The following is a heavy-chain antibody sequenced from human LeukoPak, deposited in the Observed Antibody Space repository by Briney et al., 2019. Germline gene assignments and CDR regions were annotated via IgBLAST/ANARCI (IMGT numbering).Heavy chain of an antibody. CDR3: ARGTHSSGWYFNYYYYYMDV. CDR1: GFTFRDYY. CDR2: ISSSGSTI. V-gene: IGHV3-11*04. J-gene: IGHJ6*03. D-gene: IGHD6-19*01. Sequence: GGSLRLSCAASGFTFRDYYMSWIRQTPGKGLEWVSYISSSGSTIYYADSVKGRFTISRDNAKNSLYLQMNSLRAEDTAVYYCARGTHSSGWYFNYYYYYMDVWGKGTTVTISS.